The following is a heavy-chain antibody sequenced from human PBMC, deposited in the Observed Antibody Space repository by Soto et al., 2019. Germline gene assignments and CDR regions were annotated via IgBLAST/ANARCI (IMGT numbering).Heavy chain of an antibody. D-gene: IGHD3-16*02. J-gene: IGHJ4*02. Sequence: EVQLVESGGDLVKPGGSLRRSCAASEFTFTYAWMSWVRQAPGKGLEWVGRIKSKTDGGTTDYAAPVKGRFTISRDESQNTLYLQMNSLKTEDTAVYYCTSLYYGHWGQGTLVTASS. V-gene: IGHV3-15*01. CDR1: EFTFTYAW. CDR2: IKSKTDGGTT. CDR3: TSLYYGH.